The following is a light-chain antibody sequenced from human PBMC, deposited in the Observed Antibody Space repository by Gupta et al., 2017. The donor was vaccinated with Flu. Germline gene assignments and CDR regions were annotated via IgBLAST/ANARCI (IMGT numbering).Light chain of an antibody. CDR3: QQYHAYPVT. CDR1: QSINSW. J-gene: IGKJ5*01. Sequence: PSTLSASVGDRVTITCRASQSINSWLAWYQQKPGKAPKLLIYEASTLERGAPSRSSGSGSATEFTLTIRNLQPDHFATFYCQQYHAYPVTFGQGTRLEIK. V-gene: IGKV1-5*03. CDR2: EAS.